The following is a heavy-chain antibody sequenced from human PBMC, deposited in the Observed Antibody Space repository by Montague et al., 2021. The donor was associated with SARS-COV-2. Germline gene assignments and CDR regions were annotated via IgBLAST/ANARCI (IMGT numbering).Heavy chain of an antibody. CDR2: ITPCGST. Sequence: SETLSLTCAVSGGSFSGYYWCWIRQPPGTGLGRIGEITPCGSTSYNPTLTRRVPISVGTSRNQFSLKLSSVTAADTAAYYCAGVGGRDIVLVVYDRWYGLDVWGQGTTVTVSS. V-gene: IGHV4-34*01. CDR3: AGVGGRDIVLVVYDRWYGLDV. J-gene: IGHJ6*02. D-gene: IGHD2-8*02. CDR1: GGSFSGYY.